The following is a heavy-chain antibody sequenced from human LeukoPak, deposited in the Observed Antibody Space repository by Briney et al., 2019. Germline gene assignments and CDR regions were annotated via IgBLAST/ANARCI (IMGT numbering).Heavy chain of an antibody. CDR3: ARQIETHVDY. V-gene: IGHV4-38-2*01. CDR2: IYHSGTK. J-gene: IGHJ4*02. Sequence: SETLSLTCAVSGWSLSRGYFWGWIRQPPGKGLEWIATIYHSGTKYYNPSLKSRVTISVDTSKNQFSLRLSSVTAADTAVYYCARQIETHVDYWGQGTLVTVSS. D-gene: IGHD2/OR15-2a*01. CDR1: GWSLSRGYF.